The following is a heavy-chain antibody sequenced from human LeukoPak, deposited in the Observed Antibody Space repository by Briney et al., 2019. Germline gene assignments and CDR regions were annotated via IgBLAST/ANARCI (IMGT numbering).Heavy chain of an antibody. Sequence: SETLSLTCTVSGGSISSGGHYWSWIRQHPGKGLEWIGYIYYSGSTYYNPSLKSRVTISVDTSKNRFSLKLSSVTVADTAMYYCARGETRFDPWGQGTLVTVSS. CDR3: ARGETRFDP. V-gene: IGHV4-31*03. CDR1: GGSISSGGHY. J-gene: IGHJ5*02. CDR2: IYYSGST.